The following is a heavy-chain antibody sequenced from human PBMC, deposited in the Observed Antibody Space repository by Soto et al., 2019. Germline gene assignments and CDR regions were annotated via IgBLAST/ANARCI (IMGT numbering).Heavy chain of an antibody. CDR3: ARVNSAVGGKKGVGPLDY. CDR2: IWSDGSEQ. D-gene: IGHD3-10*01. V-gene: IGHV3-33*01. Sequence: GGSLRLSCAASGFSFNSYGMEWLRQAPGKGLEWVAVIWSDGSEQYYGDSVKGRFTVSRENSKNTLYLQMDSLRFEDTAVYYCARVNSAVGGKKGVGPLDYWGQGSPVTVSS. J-gene: IGHJ4*02. CDR1: GFSFNSYG.